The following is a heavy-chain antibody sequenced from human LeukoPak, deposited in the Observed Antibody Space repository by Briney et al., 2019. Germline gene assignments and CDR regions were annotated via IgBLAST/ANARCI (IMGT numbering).Heavy chain of an antibody. CDR2: ISYDGSNK. J-gene: IGHJ4*02. CDR1: GFTFSSYA. CDR3: ARDRRDIVATSYFDY. V-gene: IGHV3-30*04. Sequence: GRSLRLSCAASGFTFSSYAMHWVRQAPGKGLEWVAVISYDGSNKYYADSVKGRFTISRDNSKNTLYLQMNSMRAEDTAVYCCARDRRDIVATSYFDYWGQGTLVTVSS. D-gene: IGHD5-12*01.